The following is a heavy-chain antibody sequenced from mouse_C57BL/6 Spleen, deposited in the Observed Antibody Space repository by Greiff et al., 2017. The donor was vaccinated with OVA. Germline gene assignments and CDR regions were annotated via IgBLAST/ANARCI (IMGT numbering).Heavy chain of an antibody. V-gene: IGHV1-9*01. CDR3: ARNYCGSNWYFDV. Sequence: QVQLKESGAELMKPGASVKLSCKASGYTFTGYWIEWVKQSPGHGLEWIGSILSGSGSTYYNEKFKGKATCTADTSSNTAYMQLSSLTTEDSANYASARNYCGSNWYFDVWGKGTTVTVSS. CDR1: GYTFTGYW. D-gene: IGHD1-1*01. CDR2: ILSGSGST. J-gene: IGHJ1*03.